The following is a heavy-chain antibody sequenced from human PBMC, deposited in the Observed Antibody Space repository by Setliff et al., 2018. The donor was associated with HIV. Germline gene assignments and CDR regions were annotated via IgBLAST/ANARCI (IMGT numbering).Heavy chain of an antibody. Sequence: SETLSLTCTVSGGSISSGGYYWNWIRQYPVQGLEWIGHIYYNGRTLFNPALGTRLNMSVDTPENQFSLHLNSVTAADTAVYYCVRERRRSPLSYGLDVWGQGTTVTVSS. CDR1: GGSISSGGYY. J-gene: IGHJ6*02. V-gene: IGHV4-31*03. CDR2: IYYNGRT. CDR3: VRERRRSPLSYGLDV.